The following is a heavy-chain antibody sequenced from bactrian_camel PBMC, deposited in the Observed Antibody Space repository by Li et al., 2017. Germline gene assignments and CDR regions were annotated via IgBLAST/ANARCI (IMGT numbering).Heavy chain of an antibody. J-gene: IGHJ4*01. V-gene: IGHV3S31*01. CDR1: GYTYSSNC. CDR2: IDHTSTTT. Sequence: VQLVESGGGSVQAGGSLRLSCVVSGYTYSSNCMGWIRQPSGKERVGVASIDHTSTTTYLDSVKGRFTISWDSAKNTLYLEMNSLRPGDTAMYYCAADYHALPRDCRSGNWQYDYTIWGQGTQVTVS. CDR3: AADYHALPRDCRSGNWQYDYTI. D-gene: IGHD2*01.